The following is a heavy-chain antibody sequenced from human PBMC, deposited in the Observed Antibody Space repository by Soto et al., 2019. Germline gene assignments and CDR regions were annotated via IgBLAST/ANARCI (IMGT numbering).Heavy chain of an antibody. CDR1: GFTFSSYA. CDR3: AKEGCSSTSCYIGTQCDP. J-gene: IGHJ5*02. Sequence: EVQLLESGGGLVQPGGSLRLSCAASGFTFSSYAMTWVRQAPGKGLEWVSTISNGGGSTYYTDSVKGRFTISRDDSKNTLYLQMNSLRAEDTAVYYCAKEGCSSTSCYIGTQCDPWGQGTLLTVSS. D-gene: IGHD2-2*02. CDR2: ISNGGGST. V-gene: IGHV3-23*01.